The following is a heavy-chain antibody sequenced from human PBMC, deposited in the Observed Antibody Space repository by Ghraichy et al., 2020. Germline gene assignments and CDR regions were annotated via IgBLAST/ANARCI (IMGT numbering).Heavy chain of an antibody. CDR1: GFTFSSYA. J-gene: IGHJ4*02. Sequence: GGSLRLSCAASGFTFSSYAMSWVRQAPGKGLEWVSTISGSGSSTSYADSEKGRFTISRDNSKNTLYLQMNSLRAEDTAVYYCAKRPVVVAVTTGKYFDYWGQGTLVTVSS. D-gene: IGHD2-15*01. CDR3: AKRPVVVAVTTGKYFDY. V-gene: IGHV3-23*01. CDR2: ISGSGSST.